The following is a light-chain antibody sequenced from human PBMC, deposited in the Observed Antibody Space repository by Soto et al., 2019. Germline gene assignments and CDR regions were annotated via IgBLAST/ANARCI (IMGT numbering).Light chain of an antibody. V-gene: IGKV1-6*01. CDR1: QGIRKD. J-gene: IGKJ1*01. CDR3: LQDFSFPQT. CDR2: GTS. Sequence: AIQMTQSPSSLSASVGDRVTITCRASQGIRKDLGWYQQKPGKAPKLLIDGTSTLQTGVPSRFSGSGSGTDFTLIISSLQPEDFATYYCLQDFSFPQTFGQGTKVEIK.